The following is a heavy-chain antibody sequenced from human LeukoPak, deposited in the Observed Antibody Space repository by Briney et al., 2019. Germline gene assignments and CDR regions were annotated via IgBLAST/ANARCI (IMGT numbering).Heavy chain of an antibody. Sequence: PSETLSLTCTVSGGSISSGSYYWSWIRQPAGKGLEWIGRIYTSGSTNYNPSLKSRVTISVDTSKNQFSLKLSSVTAADTAVYYCARALSDTQTFDYWGQGTLVTVSS. J-gene: IGHJ4*02. V-gene: IGHV4-61*02. D-gene: IGHD2-2*02. CDR2: IYTSGST. CDR3: ARALSDTQTFDY. CDR1: GGSISSGSYY.